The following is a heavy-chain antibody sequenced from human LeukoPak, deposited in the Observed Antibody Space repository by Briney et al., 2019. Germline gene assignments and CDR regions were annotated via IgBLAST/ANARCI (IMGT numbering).Heavy chain of an antibody. CDR3: ARDAEVGSPFDY. CDR1: GFTFGSYW. V-gene: IGHV3-74*01. D-gene: IGHD1-26*01. CDR2: ITSDGSST. J-gene: IGHJ4*02. Sequence: GGCLRLSCAASGFTFGSYWMHWVRQAPGKGLVWVSRITSDGSSTSYADSVKGRFTISRDNAKNTLYLQMSSLRVEDTAVYYCARDAEVGSPFDYWGQGSLVTVSS.